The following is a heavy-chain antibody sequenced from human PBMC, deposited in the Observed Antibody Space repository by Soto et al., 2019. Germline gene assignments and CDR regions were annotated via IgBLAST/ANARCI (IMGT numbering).Heavy chain of an antibody. CDR3: ARVSRDYDFWSGYPYYYYGMDV. CDR2: INAGNGNT. V-gene: IGHV1-3*01. D-gene: IGHD3-3*01. J-gene: IGHJ6*02. CDR1: GYTFTSYA. Sequence: ASVKVSCQASGYTFTSYAMHWVRQAPGQRLEWMGWINAGNGNTKYSQKFQGRVTITRDTSASTAYMELSSLRSEDTAVYYCARVSRDYDFWSGYPYYYYGMDVWGQGTTVTVAS.